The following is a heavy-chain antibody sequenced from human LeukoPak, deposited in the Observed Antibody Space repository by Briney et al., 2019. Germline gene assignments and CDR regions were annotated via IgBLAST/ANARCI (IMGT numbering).Heavy chain of an antibody. CDR1: GGSISSSNW. CDR3: ARGPITFGGVIVYYFDY. V-gene: IGHV4-4*02. CDR2: IYHSGST. J-gene: IGHJ4*02. Sequence: SGTLSLTCAVSGGSISSSNWWSWVRQPPGKGLEWIGEIYHSGSTNYNPSLKSRVTISVDKSKNQFPLKLSSVTAADTAVYYCARGPITFGGVIVYYFDYWGQGTLVTVSS. D-gene: IGHD3-16*02.